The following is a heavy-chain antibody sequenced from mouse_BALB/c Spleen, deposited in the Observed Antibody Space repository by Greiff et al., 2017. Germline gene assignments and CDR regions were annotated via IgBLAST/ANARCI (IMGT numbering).Heavy chain of an antibody. CDR2: ISNGGSYT. CDR3: AGGQYYFDY. J-gene: IGHJ2*01. D-gene: IGHD3-3*01. V-gene: IGHV5-12-2*01. Sequence: EVMLVESGGGLVQPGGSLKLSCAASGFTFSSYTMSWVRQTPEKRLEWVAYISNGGSYTYYPDSVKGRFTISRDNAKNNLYLQMSSLKSEDTAMYYCAGGQYYFDYWGQGTTLTVSS. CDR1: GFTFSSYT.